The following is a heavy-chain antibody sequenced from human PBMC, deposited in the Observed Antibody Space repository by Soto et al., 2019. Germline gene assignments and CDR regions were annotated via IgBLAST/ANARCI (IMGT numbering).Heavy chain of an antibody. J-gene: IGHJ3*02. CDR2: INWNGGST. Sequence: PGGSLRLSCAASGFTFDDYGMTWVRQAPGKGLEWVSGINWNGGSTRYADSVKGRFTISRDNAKNSLYVQMNSLRAEDTALYYCVRIGNDAFDIWGQGTMVTVSS. V-gene: IGHV3-20*04. CDR3: VRIGNDAFDI. CDR1: GFTFDDYG.